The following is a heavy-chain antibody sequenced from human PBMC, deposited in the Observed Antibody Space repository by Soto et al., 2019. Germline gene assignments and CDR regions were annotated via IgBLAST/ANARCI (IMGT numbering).Heavy chain of an antibody. D-gene: IGHD2-21*02. Sequence: ASVKVSCKTSGFTFTSYPFSWLRQSPGQGLEWLAWVHPYEGTTKVAHQFRDRLTVTTDTSAATVFMELTRLTSDDTAAYFCAREYCSTTTGIDYWGQGTLVTVSS. V-gene: IGHV1-18*04. CDR1: GFTFTSYP. J-gene: IGHJ4*02. CDR2: VHPYEGTT. CDR3: AREYCSTTTGIDY.